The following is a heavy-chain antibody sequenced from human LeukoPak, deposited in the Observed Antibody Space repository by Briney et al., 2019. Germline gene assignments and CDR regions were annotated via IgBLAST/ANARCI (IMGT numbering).Heavy chain of an antibody. CDR2: ISGSGGST. CDR1: GFTFSSYA. V-gene: IGHV3-23*01. CDR3: ARDFDPKVPAAMVY. Sequence: GGSLRLSCAASGFTFSSYAMSWVRQAPGKGLEWVSAISGSGGSTYYADSVKGRFTISRDNSKNTLYLQMNSLRDEDTAVYYCARDFDPKVPAAMVYWGQGTLVTVSS. J-gene: IGHJ4*02. D-gene: IGHD2-2*01.